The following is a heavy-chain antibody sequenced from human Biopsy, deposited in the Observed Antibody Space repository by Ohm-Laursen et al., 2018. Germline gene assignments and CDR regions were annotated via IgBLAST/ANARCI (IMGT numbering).Heavy chain of an antibody. Sequence: SSVKVSCKASGGTFSNYAINWLRQAPGQGLEWMGGINPMFGTAKYAQRFQGRVTITADKSTSTADMELSSLRSDDTAVYYCARSFGVVINFEHNWFDPWGQGTLVTVSS. CDR3: ARSFGVVINFEHNWFDP. D-gene: IGHD3-3*01. V-gene: IGHV1-69*06. CDR1: GGTFSNYA. CDR2: INPMFGTA. J-gene: IGHJ5*02.